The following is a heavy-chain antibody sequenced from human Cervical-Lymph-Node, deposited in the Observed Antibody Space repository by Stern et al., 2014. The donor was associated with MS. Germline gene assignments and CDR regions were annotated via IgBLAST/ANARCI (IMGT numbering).Heavy chain of an antibody. D-gene: IGHD1-14*01. J-gene: IGHJ6*02. CDR2: IIPFFGTP. Sequence: QVQLGQSGAEVQKPGSSVKVSCKASGDTSNTDAIHWVRQAPGQGLEWMGGIIPFFGTPVYEQRFKGRVSIAADESTATDYMELSSLRSDDTAVYYCARGASSAAWYKHAVDVWGQGTTVTVSS. CDR3: ARGASSAAWYKHAVDV. CDR1: GDTSNTDA. V-gene: IGHV1-69*01.